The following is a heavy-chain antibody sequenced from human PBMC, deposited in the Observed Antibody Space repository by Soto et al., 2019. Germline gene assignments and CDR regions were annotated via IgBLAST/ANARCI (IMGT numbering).Heavy chain of an antibody. CDR3: ARATDYYDSSGYFGY. V-gene: IGHV1-69*13. CDR2: IIPIFGTA. J-gene: IGHJ4*02. CDR1: GGTFSSYA. D-gene: IGHD3-22*01. Sequence: SVKVSCKASGGTFSSYAISWVRQAPGQGLEWMGGIIPIFGTANYAQKFQGRVTITADESTSTAYMELSSLRSEDTAVYYCARATDYYDSSGYFGYWGQGTLVTVSS.